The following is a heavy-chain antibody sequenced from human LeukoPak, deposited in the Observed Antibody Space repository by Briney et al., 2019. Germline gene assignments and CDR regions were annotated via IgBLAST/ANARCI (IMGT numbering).Heavy chain of an antibody. D-gene: IGHD4-23*01. J-gene: IGHJ2*01. V-gene: IGHV4-4*02. CDR3: ARDLVKGTTVVTKNYWYFDL. CDR2: IYHSGST. Sequence: SETLSLTCAVSGVSISSSNWWSWVRQPPGKGLEWIGEIYHSGSTNYNPSLKSRVTISVDKSKNQFSLKLSSVTAADTAVYYCARDLVKGTTVVTKNYWYFDLWGRGTLVTVSS. CDR1: GVSISSSNW.